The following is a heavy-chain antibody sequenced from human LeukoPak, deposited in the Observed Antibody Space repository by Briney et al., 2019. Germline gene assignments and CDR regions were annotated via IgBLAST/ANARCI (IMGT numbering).Heavy chain of an antibody. J-gene: IGHJ4*02. Sequence: GGSLRLSCAASGFTFSSYWMHWVRPAPGKGLVWVSRTNSDGSSISYADSVKGRFTISRDNAKNTLYLQMNSLRAEDTAVYYCVRAAAASFDYWGQGTLVTVSS. CDR2: TNSDGSSI. V-gene: IGHV3-74*01. CDR1: GFTFSSYW. D-gene: IGHD6-13*01. CDR3: VRAAAASFDY.